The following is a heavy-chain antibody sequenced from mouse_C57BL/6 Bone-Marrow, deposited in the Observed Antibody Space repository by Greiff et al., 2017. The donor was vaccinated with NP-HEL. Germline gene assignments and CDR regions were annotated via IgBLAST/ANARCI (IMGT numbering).Heavy chain of an antibody. Sequence: QVHVKQPGAELVKPGASVKLSCKASGYTFTSYWMHWVKQRPGQGLEWIGMIHPNSGSTNYNEKFKSKATLTVDKSSSTAYMQLSSLTSEDSAVYYCAREDLGGYRGYYFDYWGQGTTLTVSS. V-gene: IGHV1-64*01. D-gene: IGHD2-2*01. J-gene: IGHJ2*01. CDR2: IHPNSGST. CDR3: AREDLGGYRGYYFDY. CDR1: GYTFTSYW.